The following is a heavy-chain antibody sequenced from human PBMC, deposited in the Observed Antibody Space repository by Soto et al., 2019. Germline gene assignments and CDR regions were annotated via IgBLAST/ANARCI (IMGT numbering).Heavy chain of an antibody. CDR1: GGSISSSNW. V-gene: IGHV4-4*02. CDR3: ARAPWDSSGWAYYGMDV. J-gene: IGHJ6*02. Sequence: QVQLQESGPGLVKPSGTLSLTCAVSGGSISSSNWWSWVRQPPGKGLEWIGEIYHSGSTNYNPSLKSRVTISVDKSKNQFSLKLSSVTAADTAVYYCARAPWDSSGWAYYGMDVWGQGTTVTVSS. CDR2: IYHSGST. D-gene: IGHD3-22*01.